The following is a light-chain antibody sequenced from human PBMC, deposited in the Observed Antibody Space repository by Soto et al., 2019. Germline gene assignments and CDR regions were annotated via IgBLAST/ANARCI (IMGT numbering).Light chain of an antibody. CDR1: QSVSSF. V-gene: IGKV3-20*01. J-gene: IGKJ5*01. CDR3: QQYGSSPRT. CDR2: GAS. Sequence: EIVLTQSPAILSLSPGERANLSCRASQSVSSFLAWYQQRPGQAPRLLIYGASSRATGIPDRFSGSGSGTDFTLTISRLEPEDFAVYYCQQYGSSPRTFGQGTRLEIK.